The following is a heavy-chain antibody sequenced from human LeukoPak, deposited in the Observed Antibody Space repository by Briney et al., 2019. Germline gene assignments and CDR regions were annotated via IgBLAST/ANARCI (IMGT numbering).Heavy chain of an antibody. CDR1: GGSISSSSYY. J-gene: IGHJ6*03. CDR3: ARHQGNYGDYYYYMDV. D-gene: IGHD4-17*01. V-gene: IGHV4-39*01. CDR2: IYYSGST. Sequence: PSETLSLTCTVPGGSISSSSYYWGWIRQPPGKGLEWIGSIYYSGSTCYNPSLKSGVTISLDTSKNQFSLKLTSVTAADTAVYYCARHQGNYGDYYYYMDVWGKGTTVTVSS.